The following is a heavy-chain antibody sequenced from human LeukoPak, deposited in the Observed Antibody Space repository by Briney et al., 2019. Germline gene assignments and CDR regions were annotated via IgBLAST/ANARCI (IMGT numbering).Heavy chain of an antibody. J-gene: IGHJ4*01. CDR3: ARDGTAPGLYFDL. D-gene: IGHD6-13*01. V-gene: IGHV1-8*01. Sequence: ASVKVSCKASGYTFTSYDINWVRQATGQGLEWMGWMNPNSGNTGYAQKFQGRVTMTRNTSISTAYMELSSLRAEDTAVYYCARDGTAPGLYFDLWGQGTLVAVSS. CDR2: MNPNSGNT. CDR1: GYTFTSYD.